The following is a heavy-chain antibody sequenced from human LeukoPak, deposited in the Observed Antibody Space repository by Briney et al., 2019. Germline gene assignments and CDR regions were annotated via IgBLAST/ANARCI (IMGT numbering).Heavy chain of an antibody. J-gene: IGHJ4*02. CDR2: ISGSGGST. V-gene: IGHV3-23*01. CDR1: GFTFSSYG. CDR3: ARDRPLFGYTPPFFDY. Sequence: GGTLRLSCAASGFTFSSYGMSWVRQAPGKGLEWVSAISGSGGSTYYADSVKGRFTISRDNAKNSLYLQMNSLRAEDTALYYCARDRPLFGYTPPFFDYWGQGTLVTVSS. D-gene: IGHD5-24*01.